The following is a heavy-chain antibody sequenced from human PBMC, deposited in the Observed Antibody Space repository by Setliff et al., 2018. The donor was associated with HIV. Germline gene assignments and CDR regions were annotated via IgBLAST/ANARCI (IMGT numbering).Heavy chain of an antibody. CDR3: ARVGPESLPYTWDDEADTFDI. CDR2: ITGYNGNT. V-gene: IGHV1-18*01. J-gene: IGHJ3*02. CDR1: GYIFTNYG. D-gene: IGHD1-1*01. Sequence: ASVKVSCKASGYIFTNYGISWVRQTPGQGLEWMGWITGYNGNTNYAEKFQGRVTMTIDTSTSTAYLELRSLRSDDTAVYYCARVGPESLPYTWDDEADTFDIWGQGTMVTVSS.